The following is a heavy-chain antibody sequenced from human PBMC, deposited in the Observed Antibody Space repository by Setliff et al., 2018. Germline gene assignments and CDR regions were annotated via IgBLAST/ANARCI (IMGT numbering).Heavy chain of an antibody. CDR2: IYYNGTT. V-gene: IGHV4-59*08. Sequence: LSLTCSVSGASISSNYWSWIRQSPGKGLEWIGYIYYNGTTRYSPSLKSRVTISVDTSKNQFSLRLTSVTAADTAVYYCARLGGLLVATMPFDYWGQG. D-gene: IGHD5-12*01. J-gene: IGHJ4*02. CDR3: ARLGGLLVATMPFDY. CDR1: GASISSNY.